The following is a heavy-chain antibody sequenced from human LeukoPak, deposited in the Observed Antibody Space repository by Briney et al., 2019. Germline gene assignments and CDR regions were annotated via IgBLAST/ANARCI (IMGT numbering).Heavy chain of an antibody. J-gene: IGHJ4*02. Sequence: ASVKVSCKASGYTFTSYAMHWVRQAPGQRLEWMGWINAGNGNAKYSQKFQGRVTITRDTSASTAYMELSSLRSEDTAMYYCAMRKPYDSSGPFDYWGQGTLVTVSS. V-gene: IGHV1-3*01. D-gene: IGHD3-22*01. CDR3: AMRKPYDSSGPFDY. CDR2: INAGNGNA. CDR1: GYTFTSYA.